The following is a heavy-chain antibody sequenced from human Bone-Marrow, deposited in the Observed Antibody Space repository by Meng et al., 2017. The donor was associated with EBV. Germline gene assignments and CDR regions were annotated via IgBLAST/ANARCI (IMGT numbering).Heavy chain of an antibody. J-gene: IGHJ4*02. CDR3: ARDAALSSWPPTDIYFDY. CDR1: GFTFSSYG. D-gene: IGHD6-13*01. Sequence: QVQLVESGGGVVQPGRSLSLSCAASGFTFSSYGMHWVRQAPGKGLEWVAVIWYDGSNKYYADSVKGRFTISRDNSKNTLYLQMNSLRAEDTAVYYCARDAALSSWPPTDIYFDYWGQGTLVTVSS. CDR2: IWYDGSNK. V-gene: IGHV3-33*01.